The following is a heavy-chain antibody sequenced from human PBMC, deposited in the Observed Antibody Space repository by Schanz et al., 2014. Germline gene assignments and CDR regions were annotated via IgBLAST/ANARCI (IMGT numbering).Heavy chain of an antibody. V-gene: IGHV1-2*06. D-gene: IGHD3-3*01. Sequence: QVQVIQSGPEVKKPGASVKVSCKASGYTFTGYYLHWVRQAPGQGLEWMGRISPSSGGTNYAQNFQGRVTMTKDTSINTVYMELSTLTSDDTAVYYCARESVSRTRLFDPWGQGTLVTVS. J-gene: IGHJ5*02. CDR2: ISPSSGGT. CDR3: ARESVSRTRLFDP. CDR1: GYTFTGYY.